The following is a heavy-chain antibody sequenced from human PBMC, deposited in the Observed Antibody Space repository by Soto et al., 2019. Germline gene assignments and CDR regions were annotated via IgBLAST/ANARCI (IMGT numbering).Heavy chain of an antibody. D-gene: IGHD5-18*01. J-gene: IGHJ4*02. V-gene: IGHV4-59*01. Sequence: PSETLSLTCTVSCGSILSYYWTWIRQPPGKVLEWLGYIFYSGSTFYNPSLNSRVTISIHTSKSQFSLQLTSVTAADTAVYYCARGAADTAMVDSWGQGTLVTVSS. CDR3: ARGAADTAMVDS. CDR2: IFYSGST. CDR1: CGSILSYY.